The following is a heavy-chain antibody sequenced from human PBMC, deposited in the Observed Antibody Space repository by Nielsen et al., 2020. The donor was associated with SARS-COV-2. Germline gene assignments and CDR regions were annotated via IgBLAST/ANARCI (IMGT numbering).Heavy chain of an antibody. V-gene: IGHV3-48*02. D-gene: IGHD4-11*01. CDR2: ISSSSSTI. Sequence: GESLKISCAASGFTFSSYSMNWVRRAPGKGLEWVSYISSSSSTIYYADSVKGRFTISRDNAKNSLYLQMNSLRDEDTAVYYCARVTTVSSTWNYYYGMDVWGQGTTVTVSS. J-gene: IGHJ6*02. CDR3: ARVTTVSSTWNYYYGMDV. CDR1: GFTFSSYS.